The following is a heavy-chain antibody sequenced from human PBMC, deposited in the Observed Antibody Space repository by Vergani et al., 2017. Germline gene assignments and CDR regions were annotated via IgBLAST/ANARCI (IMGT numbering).Heavy chain of an antibody. V-gene: IGHV4-31*01. CDR2: IYYSGST. CDR1: GGSISSGGYY. J-gene: IGHJ3*02. D-gene: IGHD3-9*01. Sequence: QVQLQESGPGLVKPSQTLSLTCTVSGGSISSGGYYWSWIRPHPGKGLEWIGYIYYSGSTYYNPSLKSLVTISVDTSKNQFSLKLSSVTAADTAVYYCARAPTYYEILTGLGAFDIWGQGTMVTVSS. CDR3: ARAPTYYEILTGLGAFDI.